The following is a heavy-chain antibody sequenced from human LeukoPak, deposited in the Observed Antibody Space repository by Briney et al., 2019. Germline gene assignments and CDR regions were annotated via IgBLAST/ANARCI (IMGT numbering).Heavy chain of an antibody. CDR2: IRYDGSNK. J-gene: IGHJ4*02. Sequence: GGSLRLSCAASGFTFSSYGMHWVRQAPGKGLEWVAVIRYDGSNKYYADSVKGRFTISRDNSKNTLYLQMNSLGAEDTAVYYCARGRPLRYSALDYWGQGTLVTVSS. CDR1: GFTFSSYG. CDR3: ARGRPLRYSALDY. V-gene: IGHV3-30*02. D-gene: IGHD6-13*01.